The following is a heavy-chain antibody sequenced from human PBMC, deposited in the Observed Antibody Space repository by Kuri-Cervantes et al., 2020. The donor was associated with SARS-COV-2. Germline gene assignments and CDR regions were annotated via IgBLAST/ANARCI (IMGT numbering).Heavy chain of an antibody. J-gene: IGHJ4*02. CDR2: VYSSDART. V-gene: IGHV3-23*05. D-gene: IGHD3-3*01. CDR1: GFSFSNYA. CDR3: AKVGLAKNDFWSGYYTG. Sequence: GGSLRLSCAASGFSFSNYAMSWVRQAPGRGLEWVAVVYSSDARTYYADSAKGRFSISRDNSKNTVYLHMNSLRVEDTAVYYCAKVGLAKNDFWSGYYTGWGQGTLVTVSS.